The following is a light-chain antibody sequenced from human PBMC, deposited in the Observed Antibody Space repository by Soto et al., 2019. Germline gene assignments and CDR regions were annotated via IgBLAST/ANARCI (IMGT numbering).Light chain of an antibody. Sequence: DIQITHSPSYLCASVGDRVTITSRASQNIRSYVNWYQQKAGKAPNLLIYAAASLQSGVPSRFRGFGAGTDFTLTITSLQAEDFATYYCQQTYSPPWTFGQGTKVDIK. V-gene: IGKV1-39*01. CDR2: AAA. CDR1: QNIRSY. CDR3: QQTYSPPWT. J-gene: IGKJ1*01.